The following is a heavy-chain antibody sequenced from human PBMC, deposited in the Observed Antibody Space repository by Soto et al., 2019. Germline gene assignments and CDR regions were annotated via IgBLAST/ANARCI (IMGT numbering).Heavy chain of an antibody. CDR3: ARAWGYSYYHYGMDV. CDR2: ISSSSSYT. CDR1: GFTFSDYY. D-gene: IGHD5-18*01. V-gene: IGHV3-11*06. Sequence: QVQLVESGGGLVKPGGSLRLSCAASGFTFSDYYMSWIRQAPGKGLEWVSYISSSSSYTNYADTVKGRFTISRDNAKNSLYLQMNSLRAEDTAVYYCARAWGYSYYHYGMDVWGQGTTVTVS. J-gene: IGHJ6*02.